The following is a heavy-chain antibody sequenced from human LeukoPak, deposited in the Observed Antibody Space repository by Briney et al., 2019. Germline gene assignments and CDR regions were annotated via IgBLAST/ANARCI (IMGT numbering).Heavy chain of an antibody. Sequence: SETLSLTCTVSGGSVRSATYYWSWIRQPPGKGLEWIAYIFYSGSTNYNPSLKSRVTISVDTSKNQFSLKLNSVTAADTAIYYCARVYSSSWDDQDYYYYMDVWGKGSTATVSS. CDR1: GGSVRSATYY. CDR3: ARVYSSSWDDQDYYYYMDV. J-gene: IGHJ6*03. V-gene: IGHV4-61*01. D-gene: IGHD6-13*01. CDR2: IFYSGST.